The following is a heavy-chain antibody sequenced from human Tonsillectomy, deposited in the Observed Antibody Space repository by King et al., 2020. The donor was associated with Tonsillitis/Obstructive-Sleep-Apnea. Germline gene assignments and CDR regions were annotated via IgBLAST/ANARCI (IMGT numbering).Heavy chain of an antibody. CDR1: GYTFTGYY. Sequence: QLVQSGAEVKKPGASVKVSCKASGYTFTGYYMHWVRQAPGQGLEWMGWINPNSGGTNYAQKFQGRVTMTRDTSISTAYMVLSRLRSDDTAVYFCARPDAECSGGSCSHYWFDPWGQGTLVTVSS. CDR2: INPNSGGT. D-gene: IGHD2-15*01. V-gene: IGHV1-2*02. J-gene: IGHJ5*02. CDR3: ARPDAECSGGSCSHYWFDP.